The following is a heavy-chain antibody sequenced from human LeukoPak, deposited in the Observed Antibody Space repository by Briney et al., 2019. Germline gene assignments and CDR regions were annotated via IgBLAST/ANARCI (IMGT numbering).Heavy chain of an antibody. J-gene: IGHJ4*02. CDR2: IYYSGST. Sequence: SETLSLTCTVSGGSISSYYWGWIRQPPGKGLEWIGSIYYSGSTYYNPSLKSRVTISVDTSKNQFSLKLSSVTAADTAVYYCARTYYDILTGYNPYFDYWGQGILVTVSS. CDR1: GGSISSYY. V-gene: IGHV4-39*01. D-gene: IGHD3-9*01. CDR3: ARTYYDILTGYNPYFDY.